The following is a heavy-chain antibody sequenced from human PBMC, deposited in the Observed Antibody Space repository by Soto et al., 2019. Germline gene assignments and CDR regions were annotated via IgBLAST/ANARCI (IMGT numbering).Heavy chain of an antibody. CDR2: IIPIFGTA. D-gene: IGHD3-3*01. V-gene: IGHV1-69*12. CDR3: ATDYDFWSGYDRGDYYYGMDV. J-gene: IGHJ6*02. CDR1: GGTFSSYA. Sequence: QVQLVQSGAEVKKPGSSVKVSCKASGGTFSSYAISWVRQAPGQGLEWMGGIIPIFGTANYAQKFQGRVTITADESKSTAYMELSSLRSEDTAVYYCATDYDFWSGYDRGDYYYGMDVWGQGTTVTVSS.